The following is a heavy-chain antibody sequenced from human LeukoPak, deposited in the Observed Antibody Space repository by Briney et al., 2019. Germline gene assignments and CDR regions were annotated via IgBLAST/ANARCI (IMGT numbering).Heavy chain of an antibody. Sequence: SETLSLTCTVSGGSISSSSYYWGWIRQPPGKGLEWIGSIYYSGSTYYNPSLKSRVTISVDTSKNQFSLKLSSVTAADTAVYYCARTQSLETYGSGDLVGWFDPWGQGTLVTVSS. D-gene: IGHD3-10*01. J-gene: IGHJ5*02. V-gene: IGHV4-39*07. CDR2: IYYSGST. CDR3: ARTQSLETYGSGDLVGWFDP. CDR1: GGSISSSSYY.